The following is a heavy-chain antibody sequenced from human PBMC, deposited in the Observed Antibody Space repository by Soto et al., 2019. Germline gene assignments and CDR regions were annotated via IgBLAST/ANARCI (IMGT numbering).Heavy chain of an antibody. CDR1: GYTFTSYG. Sequence: ASVKVSCKASGYTFTSYGISWVRQAPGQGLEWVGWISAYNGNTNYAQKLQGRVTMTTDTSTSTAYMELRSLRSDDTAVYYCAIWLVDAEYFQHWGQGTLVTVSS. D-gene: IGHD6-19*01. CDR2: ISAYNGNT. CDR3: AIWLVDAEYFQH. J-gene: IGHJ1*01. V-gene: IGHV1-18*01.